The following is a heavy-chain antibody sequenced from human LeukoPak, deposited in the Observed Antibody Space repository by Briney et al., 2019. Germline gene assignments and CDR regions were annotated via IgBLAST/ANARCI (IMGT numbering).Heavy chain of an antibody. J-gene: IGHJ4*02. Sequence: SETLSLTCAVYGGSFSGYYWSWIRQPPRKGLEWIGEINHSGSTNYNPSLKSRVTISVDTSKNHFSLKLSSVTAADTAVYYCARTDFWSAYYFDYWGQGTLVTVSS. CDR3: ARTDFWSAYYFDY. D-gene: IGHD3-3*01. V-gene: IGHV4-34*01. CDR1: GGSFSGYY. CDR2: INHSGST.